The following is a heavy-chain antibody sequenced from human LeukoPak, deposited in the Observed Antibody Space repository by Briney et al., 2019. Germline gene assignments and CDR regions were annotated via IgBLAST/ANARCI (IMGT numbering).Heavy chain of an antibody. V-gene: IGHV3-30*04. D-gene: IGHD5-12*01. J-gene: IGHJ4*02. CDR1: GFTFSSYA. Sequence: GRSLRLSCAASGFTFSSYAMHWVRQAPGKGLEWVAVISYDGTNKYYADSVKGRFTISRDISKNTLYLQMNSLRAEDTALYYCARTSVDGGYDSLFDYWGQGTLVTVSS. CDR2: ISYDGTNK. CDR3: ARTSVDGGYDSLFDY.